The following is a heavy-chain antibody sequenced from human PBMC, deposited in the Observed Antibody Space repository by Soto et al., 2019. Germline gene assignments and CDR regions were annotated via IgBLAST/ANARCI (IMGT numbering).Heavy chain of an antibody. V-gene: IGHV5-51*01. CDR2: IYPGDSDT. D-gene: IGHD5-18*01. J-gene: IGHJ6*02. Sequence: GESLKISCKGSGYSFTSYWIGWVRQMPGKGLEWMGIIYPGDSDTRYSPSFQGQVTISADKSISTAYLQWSSLKASDTATYYCATRGYSYGTAYYYYGMDVWGQGTTVTVSS. CDR1: GYSFTSYW. CDR3: ATRGYSYGTAYYYYGMDV.